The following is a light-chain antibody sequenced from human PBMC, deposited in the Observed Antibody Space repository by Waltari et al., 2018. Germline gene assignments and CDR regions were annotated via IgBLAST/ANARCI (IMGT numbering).Light chain of an antibody. CDR2: LNSDGSH. Sequence: QLVLTQSPSASASLGASVKLTCTLSSGHSSYALAWHHQQPEKGPRYLMKLNSDGSHSKGDGIPDRFSGSSSGAERYLTISSLQSEDEADYYCQTWGTGNVVFGGGTKLTVL. J-gene: IGLJ2*01. CDR3: QTWGTGNVV. CDR1: SGHSSYA. V-gene: IGLV4-69*01.